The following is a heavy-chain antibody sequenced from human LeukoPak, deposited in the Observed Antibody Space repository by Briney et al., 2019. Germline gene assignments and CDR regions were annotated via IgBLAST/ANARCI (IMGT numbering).Heavy chain of an antibody. D-gene: IGHD2-2*01. CDR3: ARDCSSTSCSGRFDP. CDR2: ISDDGSNT. Sequence: GGSLRLSCAASGFSSSNSAMHWVRQAPGKGLEWVALISDDGSNTIYADSVKGRFSISRDNSKNTVYLQMNTLRAEDTAVYYCARDCSSTSCSGRFDPWGQGTLVTVSS. J-gene: IGHJ5*02. CDR1: GFSSSNSA. V-gene: IGHV3-30*03.